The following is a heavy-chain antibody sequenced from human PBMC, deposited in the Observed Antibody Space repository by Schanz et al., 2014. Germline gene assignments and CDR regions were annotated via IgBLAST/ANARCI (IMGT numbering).Heavy chain of an antibody. CDR2: INSDGRST. Sequence: EVQLVESGGGFVQPGGSLRLSCAASGFTFNDYWMHWVRQAPGKGLVWVSRINSDGRSTNYADSVKGRFSISRDNARNTLHLQMDSLRDEDTAVYYCARRYSGRYCFDYWGQGTLVTVSS. CDR3: ARRYSGRYCFDY. D-gene: IGHD1-26*01. CDR1: GFTFNDYW. J-gene: IGHJ4*02. V-gene: IGHV3-74*01.